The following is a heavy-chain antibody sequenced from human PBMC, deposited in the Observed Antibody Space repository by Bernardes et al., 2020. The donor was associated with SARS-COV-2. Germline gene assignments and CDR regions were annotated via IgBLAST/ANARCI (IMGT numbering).Heavy chain of an antibody. V-gene: IGHV4-59*08. J-gene: IGHJ4*02. D-gene: IGHD3-22*01. CDR2: IYYSGDT. CDR3: ARLMVYDTSGYIPDY. CDR1: GGSISSFY. Sequence: SETLSLTCSVSGGSISSFYWSWIRQPPGKGLAWLGYIYYSGDTHYNPSLESRVTISRDTSKNEFYLRLTSVTAADTAVYYCARLMVYDTSGYIPDYWGQGILVTVPS.